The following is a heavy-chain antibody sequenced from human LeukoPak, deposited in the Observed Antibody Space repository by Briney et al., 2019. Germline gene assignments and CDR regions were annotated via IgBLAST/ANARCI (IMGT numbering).Heavy chain of an antibody. V-gene: IGHV4-4*02. CDR3: ARHYSSGWQTDY. D-gene: IGHD6-19*01. CDR1: GGSISSSNW. Sequence: PSETLSLTCAVSGGSISSSNWWSWVRQPPGKGLEWIGRIYTSGSTNYNPSLKSRVTISVDTSKNQFSLKLSSVTAADTAVYYCARHYSSGWQTDYWGQGTLVTVSS. J-gene: IGHJ4*02. CDR2: IYTSGST.